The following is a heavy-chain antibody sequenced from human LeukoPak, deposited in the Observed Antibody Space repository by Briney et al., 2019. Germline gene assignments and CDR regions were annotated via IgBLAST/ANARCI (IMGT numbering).Heavy chain of an antibody. J-gene: IGHJ3*02. D-gene: IGHD3-22*01. CDR2: IIPIFGTA. V-gene: IGHV1-69*06. Sequence: SVKVSCKASGYTFTSYAMNWVRQAPGQGLEWMGGIIPIFGTANYAQKFQGRVTITADKSTSTAYMELSSLRSEDTAVYYCARGQAPPPGYYDSSGYYYNSGFAFDIWGQGTMVTVSS. CDR3: ARGQAPPPGYYDSSGYYYNSGFAFDI. CDR1: GYTFTSYA.